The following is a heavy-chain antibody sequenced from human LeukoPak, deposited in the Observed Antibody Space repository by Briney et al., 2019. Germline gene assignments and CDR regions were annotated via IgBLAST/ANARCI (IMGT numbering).Heavy chain of an antibody. V-gene: IGHV4-4*07. D-gene: IGHD3-22*01. CDR1: GGSSNNYY. J-gene: IGHJ4*02. Sequence: SETLSLTCTVSGGSSNNYYWSWIRQSAGKGLEWIGRIYTSGSTNYNPSLKSRVSMSVDTSKNQFSLRLRSVTAADTAVYYCARESEYYYDTSGYTFDYWGQGILVTVSS. CDR2: IYTSGST. CDR3: ARESEYYYDTSGYTFDY.